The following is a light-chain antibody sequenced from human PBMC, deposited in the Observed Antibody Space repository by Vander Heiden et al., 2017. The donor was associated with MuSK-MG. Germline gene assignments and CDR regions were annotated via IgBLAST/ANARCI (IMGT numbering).Light chain of an antibody. CDR2: EHT. V-gene: IGLV6-57*03. CDR3: QSYDVV. J-gene: IGLJ2*01. Sequence: NFMLTQPHSVSESPGKTVTISCTRSSGSIASNYVRWYQQRPGSAPATIIYEHTQRPSGVPDRFSGSIDSSSNSASLTISGLRTEDEADYYCQSYDVVFGGGTKLTVL. CDR1: SGSIASNY.